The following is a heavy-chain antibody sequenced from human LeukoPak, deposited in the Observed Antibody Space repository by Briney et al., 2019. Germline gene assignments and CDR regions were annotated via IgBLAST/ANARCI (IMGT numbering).Heavy chain of an antibody. CDR1: GFTFSSYW. V-gene: IGHV3-74*01. CDR2: ITTDGSST. J-gene: IGHJ4*02. CDR3: ARDYYSGSRDLDY. Sequence: GGSLRLTCAASGFTFSSYWMHWVRQAPGKGLMWVSLITTDGSSTTYADSVKGRFTISRDNAKNTLYLQMNSLRAEDTAVYYCARDYYSGSRDLDYWGQGTLVTVSS. D-gene: IGHD3-22*01.